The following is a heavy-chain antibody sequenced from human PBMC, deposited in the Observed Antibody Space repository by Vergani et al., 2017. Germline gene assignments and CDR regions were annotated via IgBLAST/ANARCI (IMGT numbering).Heavy chain of an antibody. V-gene: IGHV3-33*01. CDR1: GFTFSSYG. Sequence: QVQLVESGGGVVQPGRSLRLSCAASGFTFSSYGMHWVRQAPGKGLEWVAVIWYDGSNKYYADSVKGRFTISRDNSKNTLYLQMNSLRAEDTAVYYCARTPLDYYDSSGYYPPYYYYGMDVWGQGTTVTVSS. CDR2: IWYDGSNK. J-gene: IGHJ6*02. D-gene: IGHD3-22*01. CDR3: ARTPLDYYDSSGYYPPYYYYGMDV.